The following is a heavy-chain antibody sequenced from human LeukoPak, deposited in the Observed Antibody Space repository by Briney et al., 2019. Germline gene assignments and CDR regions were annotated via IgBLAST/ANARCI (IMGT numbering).Heavy chain of an antibody. CDR1: GYTFTSYA. CDR2: INAGNGHT. V-gene: IGHV1-3*01. CDR3: ARDRAFDP. J-gene: IGHJ5*02. Sequence: ASVKVSCKASGYTFTSYAMHWVRQAPGQRLEWMGWINAGNGHTKYSQKFQGRVTITRDTSASTAYMELSSLRSEDTAVYYCARDRAFDPWGQGTLVTVSS.